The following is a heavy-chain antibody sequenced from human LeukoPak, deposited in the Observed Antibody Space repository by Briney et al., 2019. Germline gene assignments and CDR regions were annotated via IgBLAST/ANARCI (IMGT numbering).Heavy chain of an antibody. V-gene: IGHV1-18*01. CDR3: ASAYCTNGVCYRFGDY. J-gene: IGHJ4*02. CDR1: GYTFTSYG. D-gene: IGHD2-8*01. CDR2: ISPDNANT. Sequence: ASVKVSCKASGYTFTSYGISWVRQAPGQGLEWMGWISPDNANTKYAQKFQGRVSMTTDTSTSTAYMELKSLRSDDTAVYYCASAYCTNGVCYRFGDYWGQGTLVTVSS.